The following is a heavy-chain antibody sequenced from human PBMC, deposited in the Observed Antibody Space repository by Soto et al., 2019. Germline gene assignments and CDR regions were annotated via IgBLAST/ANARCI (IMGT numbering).Heavy chain of an antibody. D-gene: IGHD5-12*01. Sequence: GGSLRLSCAASGFTFSSYAMSWVRQAPGKGLEWVSAISGSGGSTYYADSVKGRFTISRDNSKNTLYLQMNSLRAEDTAVYYCAKAANGPYSGYSTAVDWFDPWGQGTLVTVSS. CDR2: ISGSGGST. J-gene: IGHJ5*02. CDR3: AKAANGPYSGYSTAVDWFDP. V-gene: IGHV3-23*01. CDR1: GFTFSSYA.